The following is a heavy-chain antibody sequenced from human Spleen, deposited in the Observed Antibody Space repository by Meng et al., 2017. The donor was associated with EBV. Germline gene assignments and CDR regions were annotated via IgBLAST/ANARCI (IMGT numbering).Heavy chain of an antibody. V-gene: IGHV4-30-2*01. D-gene: IGHD5-18*01. CDR2: MHHSGST. Sequence: PQRPSAGAGQGTPSPNRCLTSAVSDVSISSGGYSWSWIRQPPGKGLEWIGYMHHSGSTYNNPSLKSRVTISVDRSKNQFSLKLSSVTAADTAVYYCAGGPTAMVTYFDYWGQGTLVTVSS. CDR1: DVSISSGGYS. J-gene: IGHJ4*02. CDR3: AGGPTAMVTYFDY.